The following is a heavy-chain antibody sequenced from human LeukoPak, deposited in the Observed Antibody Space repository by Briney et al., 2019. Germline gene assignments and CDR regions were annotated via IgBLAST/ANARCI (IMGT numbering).Heavy chain of an antibody. V-gene: IGHV3-9*01. J-gene: IGHJ3*01. CDR1: GFTFDDYA. CDR2: ISWNSGSI. D-gene: IGHD3-10*01. Sequence: GGSLRLSCAASGFTFDDYAMHWVRQAPGKGLEWVSGISWNSGSIGYAGSVKGRFTISRDNAKNSLYLQMNSLRAEDTALYYCAKGPRRSPYLYFGDFAFDVWGQGTMVTVSS. CDR3: AKGPRRSPYLYFGDFAFDV.